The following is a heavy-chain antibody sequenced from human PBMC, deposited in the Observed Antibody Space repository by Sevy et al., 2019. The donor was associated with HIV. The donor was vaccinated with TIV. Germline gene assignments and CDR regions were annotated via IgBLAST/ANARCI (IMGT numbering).Heavy chain of an antibody. CDR2: ISYDGSNK. V-gene: IGHV3-30*04. CDR3: ARGLNVVY. CDR1: GFTFSSYA. D-gene: IGHD5-12*01. J-gene: IGHJ4*02. Sequence: GGSLRLSCVASGFTFSSYAMHWVRQAPGKGLEWVAVISYDGSNKYYADSVKGRFTISRDNSKNTLYLQMNSLRAEDTAVYYCARGLNVVYWGQGTLVTVSS.